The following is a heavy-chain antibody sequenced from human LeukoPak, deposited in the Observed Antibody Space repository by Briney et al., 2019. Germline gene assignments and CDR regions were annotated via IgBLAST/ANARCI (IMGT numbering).Heavy chain of an antibody. CDR2: ISSSSSYT. CDR3: ARVGLRDAFDI. D-gene: IGHD4-17*01. CDR1: GFTFSDYY. Sequence: GGSLRLSCAASGFTFSDYYTSWIRQAPGKGLEWVSYISSSSSYTNYADSVKGRFTISRDNAKNSLYLQMNSLRAEDTAVYYCARVGLRDAFDIWGQGTMVTVSS. V-gene: IGHV3-11*06. J-gene: IGHJ3*02.